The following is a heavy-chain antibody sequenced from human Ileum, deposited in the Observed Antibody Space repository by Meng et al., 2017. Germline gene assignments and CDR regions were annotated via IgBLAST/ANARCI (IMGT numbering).Heavy chain of an antibody. CDR2: INTDNGET. J-gene: IGHJ4*02. CDR1: GYTFTNYA. D-gene: IGHD2-15*01. V-gene: IGHV1-3*04. CDR3: ARERQTSGEDY. Sequence: QVQLVQSGAEVKKPGASVKVSCKASGYTFTNYAIQWVRQAPGQRLEWVGWINTDNGETTYSQNFQDRVTLNRDTSAGTVYMYLNSLISEDTAIYYCARERQTSGEDYWGQGTLVTVFS.